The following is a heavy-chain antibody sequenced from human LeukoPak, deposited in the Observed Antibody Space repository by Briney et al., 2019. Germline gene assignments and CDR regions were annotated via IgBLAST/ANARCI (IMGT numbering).Heavy chain of an antibody. CDR2: FYTSGST. Sequence: SQTLSLTCTVSGGSISSADYFWTWIRQPPGKGLEWIGYFYTSGSTYYNPSLKSRVIISVDTSKNQFSLELRSVTAADTAVYYCASASSGNFDYWGQGTLVTVSS. D-gene: IGHD6-13*01. V-gene: IGHV4-30-4*08. J-gene: IGHJ4*02. CDR1: GGSISSADYF. CDR3: ASASSGNFDY.